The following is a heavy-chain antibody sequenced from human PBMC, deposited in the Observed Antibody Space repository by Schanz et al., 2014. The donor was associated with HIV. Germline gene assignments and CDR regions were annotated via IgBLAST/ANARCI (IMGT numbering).Heavy chain of an antibody. CDR2: IIPIFATP. D-gene: IGHD1-26*01. CDR3: ARGPKWEGLMDV. CDR1: GYTFISYG. V-gene: IGHV1-69*01. Sequence: QVQLMQSGAEVKEPGASVKVSCKASGYTFISYGITWVRQAPGQGLEWMGGIIPIFATPNYAQKFQGRVTITADESTSTAYMELSSLRSDDTAMYYCARGPKWEGLMDVWGQGTTVIVSS. J-gene: IGHJ6*02.